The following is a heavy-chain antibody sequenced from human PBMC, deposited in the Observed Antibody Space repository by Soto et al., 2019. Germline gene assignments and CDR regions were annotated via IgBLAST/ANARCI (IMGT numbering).Heavy chain of an antibody. CDR2: IYYSGST. CDR3: ARVDYGDVHFSLDY. V-gene: IGHV4-59*01. Sequence: PSETLSLTCTVSGGSISSYYWSWIRQPPGKGLEWIGYIYYSGSTNYNPSLKSRVTISVDTSKNQFSLKLSSVTAADTAVYYCARVDYGDVHFSLDYCAQGTLVPVSS. D-gene: IGHD4-17*01. CDR1: GGSISSYY. J-gene: IGHJ4*02.